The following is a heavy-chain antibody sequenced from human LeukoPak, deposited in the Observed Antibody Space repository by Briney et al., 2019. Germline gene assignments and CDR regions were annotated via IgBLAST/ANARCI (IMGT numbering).Heavy chain of an antibody. Sequence: PGGSLRLPCAASGFTSDDYAMHWVRQAPGKGLEWVSGISRNSDTIGYADSVKGRFTISRDNAKNSLYLQINSLRIEDMALYYCAKSYINYGGNSADAFDIWGQGTMVTVSS. CDR3: AKSYINYGGNSADAFDI. D-gene: IGHD4-23*01. CDR1: GFTSDDYA. CDR2: ISRNSDTI. V-gene: IGHV3-9*02. J-gene: IGHJ3*02.